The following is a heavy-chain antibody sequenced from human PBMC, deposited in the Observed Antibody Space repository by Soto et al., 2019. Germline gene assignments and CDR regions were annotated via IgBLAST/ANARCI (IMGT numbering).Heavy chain of an antibody. V-gene: IGHV1-69*13. J-gene: IGHJ4*02. Sequence: QVQLVQSGTEVKKPGASVKVSCEASAYTLINYSVYWVRQAPGQRLEWMGGIIPIFGTPNYAQNFQGRVTITADESTSTAYMELSGLRSEDTAVYYCARDRDDYGSGNYYNRIDFWGQGTLVTVSS. CDR2: IIPIFGTP. CDR1: AYTLINYS. CDR3: ARDRDDYGSGNYYNRIDF. D-gene: IGHD3-10*01.